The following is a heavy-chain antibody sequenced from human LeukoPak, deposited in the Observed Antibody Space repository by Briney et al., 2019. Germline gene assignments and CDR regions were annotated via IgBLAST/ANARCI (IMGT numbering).Heavy chain of an antibody. V-gene: IGHV3-48*03. CDR1: GFTLSDYE. D-gene: IGHD2-15*01. Sequence: GGSLRLSCAAPGFTLSDYEMNWIRQAPGKGLEWVAYISSSGRSTYYADSVKGRFPISRDNTKNSLCLQMDSLRAEDTAVYYCARDPDCSGGRCSERGLDYWGQGTLVTVSS. CDR3: ARDPDCSGGRCSERGLDY. CDR2: ISSSGRST. J-gene: IGHJ4*02.